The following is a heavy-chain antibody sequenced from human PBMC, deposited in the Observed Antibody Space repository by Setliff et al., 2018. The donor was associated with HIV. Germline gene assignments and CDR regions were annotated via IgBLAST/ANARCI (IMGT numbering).Heavy chain of an antibody. CDR2: ISPQNGKT. CDR1: GYDFRRYG. D-gene: IGHD7-27*01. V-gene: IGHV1-18*01. Sequence: ASVKVSCKTSGYDFRRYGIAWVRQVPGHGLEWMGWISPQNGKTKYAQKFQGRVTMTGDTSISTAYMELSRLRSDDTAVYYCARVPDWGTINFDYWGQGTLVTVSS. CDR3: ARVPDWGTINFDY. J-gene: IGHJ4*02.